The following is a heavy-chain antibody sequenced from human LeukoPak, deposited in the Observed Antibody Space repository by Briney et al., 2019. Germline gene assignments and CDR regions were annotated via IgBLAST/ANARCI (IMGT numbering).Heavy chain of an antibody. J-gene: IGHJ4*02. CDR2: INWKSDKI. Sequence: GRSLRLSCAGSGYSFDEYAMHWVRQAPGKGLEWVSGINWKSDKIGYAASVKGRFTVSRDNAKNSLYLQMNSLRVEDTAVYYCARANNSSWHNWGQGTLVTVSS. CDR1: GYSFDEYA. D-gene: IGHD6-19*01. V-gene: IGHV3-9*01. CDR3: ARANNSSWHN.